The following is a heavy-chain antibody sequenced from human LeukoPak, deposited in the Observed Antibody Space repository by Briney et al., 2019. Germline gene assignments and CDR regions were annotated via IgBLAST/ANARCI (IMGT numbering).Heavy chain of an antibody. D-gene: IGHD3-22*01. Sequence: GASVKVSCKASGYTFTGYYMHWVRQAPGQGLEWMGWINPNSGGANYAQKFQGRATMTRDTSISTAFMELSRLRSDDTAVYYCAREGGDYYDIAYYYYMDVWGKGTTVTVSS. V-gene: IGHV1-2*02. CDR2: INPNSGGA. CDR3: AREGGDYYDIAYYYYMDV. J-gene: IGHJ6*03. CDR1: GYTFTGYY.